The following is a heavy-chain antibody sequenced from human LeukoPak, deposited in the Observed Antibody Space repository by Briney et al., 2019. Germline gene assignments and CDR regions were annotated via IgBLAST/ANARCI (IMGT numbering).Heavy chain of an antibody. J-gene: IGHJ4*02. CDR3: ARRRDSGSLQHFDY. CDR1: GFIFSSYE. D-gene: IGHD1-26*01. V-gene: IGHV3-48*03. CDR2: ISSSGSTI. Sequence: GGSLRLSCAASGFIFSSYEMNWVRQAPGKGLECVSYISSSGSTIYYADSVKGRFTISRDNAKNSLYLQMNSLRAEDTAVYYCARRRDSGSLQHFDYWGQGTLVTVSS.